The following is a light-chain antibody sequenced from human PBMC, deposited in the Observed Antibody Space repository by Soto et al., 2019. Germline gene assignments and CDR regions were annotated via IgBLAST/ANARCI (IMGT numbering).Light chain of an antibody. CDR2: GAF. V-gene: IGKV3-20*01. J-gene: IGKJ1*01. CDR3: LQYDTAPRT. CDR1: QSMTTNK. Sequence: EIVLTQSPGTLSLSPGERGTLSCRASQSMTTNKLAWYQQKPGQSPRLLIYGAFTRATGTPDRFSGSGSGTDFTLTISRLETEDFAVYYCLQYDTAPRTFGQGTKVDIK.